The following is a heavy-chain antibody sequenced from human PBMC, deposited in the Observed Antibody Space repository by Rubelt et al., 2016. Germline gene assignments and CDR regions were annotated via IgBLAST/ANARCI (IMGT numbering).Heavy chain of an antibody. CDR2: ISAYNGNT. V-gene: IGHV1-18*01. CDR1: GYTFTSYG. D-gene: IGHD6-6*01. CDR3: ARDRIRIAARQGWYCDL. J-gene: IGHJ2*01. Sequence: QVQLVQSGAEVKKHGASVKVSCKASGYTFTSYGISWVRQAPGQGLAWMGWISAYNGNTNYAQKLQGRVTMTTDTSTSTAYMELRSLRSGDTAVYYCARDRIRIAARQGWYCDLWGRGTLVTVSS.